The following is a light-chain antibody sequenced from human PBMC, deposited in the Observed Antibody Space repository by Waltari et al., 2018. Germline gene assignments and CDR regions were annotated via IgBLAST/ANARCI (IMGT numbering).Light chain of an antibody. CDR2: NTH. V-gene: IGLV8-61*01. Sequence: QTVVTQEPSFSVSPGGTVTLTCGLSSGLVSTSSYPSWYQQTPGQPPRPLLYNTHRRSSGVPYRFSGSILGNKAALTITGAQADDESDYYCVLFMGSGIWVFGGGTKVTVL. J-gene: IGLJ3*02. CDR1: SGLVSTSSY. CDR3: VLFMGSGIWV.